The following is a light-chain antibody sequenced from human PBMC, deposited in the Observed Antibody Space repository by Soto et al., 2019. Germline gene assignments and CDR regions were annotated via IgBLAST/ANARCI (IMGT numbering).Light chain of an antibody. CDR3: QQHGTSPI. Sequence: EGVFTQSPGTLSLSPRERATLSCRASQAVSSILLAWYQQKPGQAPRLLIYGASSRATGIPDRFSGSGSGTDFTLTVSRLEPEDFAVYYCQQHGTSPIFGGGTKVEIK. J-gene: IGKJ4*01. CDR1: QAVSSIL. CDR2: GAS. V-gene: IGKV3-20*01.